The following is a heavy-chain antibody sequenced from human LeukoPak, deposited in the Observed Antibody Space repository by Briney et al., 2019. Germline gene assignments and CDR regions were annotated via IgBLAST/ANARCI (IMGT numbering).Heavy chain of an antibody. CDR1: GGSLSSYH. J-gene: IGHJ4*02. Sequence: SETLSLTCTVSGGSLSSYHWSWIRQPAGKGLEWIGRIYTSGSTNYNPSLKSRVTMSVDTSKNQFSLKLSSVTAADTAVYYCAREVVVVAATLSNYFDYWGQGTLVTVSS. CDR3: AREVVVVAATLSNYFDY. V-gene: IGHV4-4*07. D-gene: IGHD2-15*01. CDR2: IYTSGST.